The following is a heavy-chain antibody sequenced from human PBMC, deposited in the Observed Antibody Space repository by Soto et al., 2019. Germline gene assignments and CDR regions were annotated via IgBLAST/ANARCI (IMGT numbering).Heavy chain of an antibody. D-gene: IGHD3-16*01. CDR2: ISYDGSNK. CDR3: AKGSMRGGGYCMHV. Sequence: QVQLVESGGGVVQPGRSLRLSCAASGFTFSSYGMHWVRQAPGKGLEWVAVISYDGSNKYYADSVKGRFTISRDNSKNTLYLQMNILRAEDTSVYYCAKGSMRGGGYCMHVWGQGTTVTVSS. J-gene: IGHJ6*02. V-gene: IGHV3-30*18. CDR1: GFTFSSYG.